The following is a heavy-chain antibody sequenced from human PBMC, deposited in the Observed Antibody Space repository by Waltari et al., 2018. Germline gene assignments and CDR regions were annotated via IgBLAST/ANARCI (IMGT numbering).Heavy chain of an antibody. CDR1: GYTFTSYY. V-gene: IGHV1-46*01. D-gene: IGHD1-26*01. CDR3: ATDLVGAHY. Sequence: QVQLVQSGAEVKKPGASVKVSCKASGYTFTSYYMHWVRQAPGQGLEWMGIINPSGGSTSYAQKFQGRVTMTEDTSTDTAYMELSSLRSEDTAVYYCATDLVGAHYWGQGTLVTVSS. CDR2: INPSGGST. J-gene: IGHJ4*02.